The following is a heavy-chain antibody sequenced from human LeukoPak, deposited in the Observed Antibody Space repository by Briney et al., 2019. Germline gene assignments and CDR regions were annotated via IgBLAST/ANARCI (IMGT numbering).Heavy chain of an antibody. J-gene: IGHJ4*02. CDR2: ISYDGRTK. D-gene: IGHD2-8*02. V-gene: IGHV3-30-3*01. CDR1: GFTFRSYA. CDR3: ARGLSEKYCRDY. Sequence: GGSLTLSCGASGFTFRSYAIPWVPQATGEGVVGVSLISYDGRTKVYADSVKGRLTISRENSKNPLSLQMNSLRAEDTAIYYCARGLSEKYCRDYWGQGTLVTVSS.